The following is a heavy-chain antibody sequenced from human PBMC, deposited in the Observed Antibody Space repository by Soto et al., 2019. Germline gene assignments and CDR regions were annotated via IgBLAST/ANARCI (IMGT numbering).Heavy chain of an antibody. CDR3: ARGVGSGWYSYYYYGMDV. J-gene: IGHJ6*02. CDR1: GYTFTSYD. CDR2: MNPNSGNT. V-gene: IGHV1-8*01. Sequence: ASVKVSCKASGYTFTSYDINWVRQATGQGLEWMGWMNPNSGNTGYAQKFQGRVTMTRNTSISTAYMELSSLRSEDTAVYYCARGVGSGWYSYYYYGMDVWGQGTTVTVS. D-gene: IGHD6-19*01.